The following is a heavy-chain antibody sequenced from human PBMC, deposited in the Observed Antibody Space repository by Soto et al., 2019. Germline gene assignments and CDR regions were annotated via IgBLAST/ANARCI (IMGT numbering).Heavy chain of an antibody. J-gene: IGHJ6*02. D-gene: IGHD2-2*01. CDR3: ARGNEYCSSTSCYIEVGMDV. CDR2: IIPLLGTA. CDR1: GGSFNKYA. Sequence: QVQLVQSGAEVKKPGSSVKVSCKASGGSFNKYALSWVRQAPGQGLEWMGGIIPLLGTANYAQKFQGRVTITADEHTSTAYMELRSLRSEDTAVYYCARGNEYCSSTSCYIEVGMDVWGQGTTVTVSS. V-gene: IGHV1-69*01.